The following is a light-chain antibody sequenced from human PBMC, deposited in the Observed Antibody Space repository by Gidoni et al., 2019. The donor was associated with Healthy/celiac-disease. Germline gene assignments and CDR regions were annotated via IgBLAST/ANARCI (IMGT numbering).Light chain of an antibody. Sequence: DIVMTQSPLSLPDTPGEPASSSCRSSQSLLHSNGYNYLDWYLQQPGQSPQLLIYLGSNRASGVPDRFSGSGSGTDFTLKISRVEAGDVGVYYCMQALQTPITFGQGTRLEIK. J-gene: IGKJ5*01. CDR3: MQALQTPIT. V-gene: IGKV2-28*01. CDR2: LGS. CDR1: QSLLHSNGYNY.